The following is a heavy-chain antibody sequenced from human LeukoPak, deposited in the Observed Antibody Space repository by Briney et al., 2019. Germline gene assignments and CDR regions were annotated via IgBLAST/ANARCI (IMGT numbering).Heavy chain of an antibody. V-gene: IGHV4-59*01. D-gene: IGHD3-10*01. Sequence: PETLSLTCTVSGGSISSYYWSWIRQPPGKRLEWIGYIYYSGNTNYNPSLKSRVAISIDTSKNQFSLRLSSVTAADTAVYYCARVGDGNFDYWGQGTLVTVSS. CDR1: GGSISSYY. J-gene: IGHJ4*02. CDR2: IYYSGNT. CDR3: ARVGDGNFDY.